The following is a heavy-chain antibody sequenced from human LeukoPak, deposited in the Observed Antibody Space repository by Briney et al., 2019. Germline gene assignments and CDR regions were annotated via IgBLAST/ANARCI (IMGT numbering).Heavy chain of an antibody. J-gene: IGHJ6*02. CDR2: INHSGST. V-gene: IGHV4-34*01. D-gene: IGHD6-19*01. CDR3: ARGGLAVAGENTFYYYGMDV. CDR1: GGSFSGYY. Sequence: SETLSLTCAVYGGSFSGYYWSWIRQPPGKGLEWIGEINHSGSTNYNPSLKSRVTITLDTSKNQFSLKLSSVTAADTAVYYCARGGLAVAGENTFYYYGMDVWGQGTTVTVSS.